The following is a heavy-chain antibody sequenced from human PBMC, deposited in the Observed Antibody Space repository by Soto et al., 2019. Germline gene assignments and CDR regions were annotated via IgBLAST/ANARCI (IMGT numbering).Heavy chain of an antibody. CDR2: ISNDGSNK. CDR3: AKGNNDYVVRGPFDY. CDR1: GFTFSSYG. V-gene: IGHV3-30*18. D-gene: IGHD4-17*01. Sequence: GGSLRLSCAASGFTFSSYGMHWVRQAPGKGLEWVAIISNDGSNKYYADSVKGRFTVSRDNSKNTLYLQMNSLRPEDTAMYYCAKGNNDYVVRGPFDYWGQGTLVTVSS. J-gene: IGHJ4*02.